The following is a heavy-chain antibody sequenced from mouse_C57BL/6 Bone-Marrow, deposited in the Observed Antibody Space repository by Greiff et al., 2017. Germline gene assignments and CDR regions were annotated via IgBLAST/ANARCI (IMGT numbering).Heavy chain of an antibody. J-gene: IGHJ1*03. V-gene: IGHV1-55*01. CDR2: IYPGSGST. Sequence: QVQLQQPGAELVKPGASVKMSCKASGYTFTSYWITWVKQRPGQGLEWIGDIYPGSGSTNYNEKFKSKATLTVDTSSSTAYLQLSSLTSEDSAVYYGARPYNSNGWYFNVWGTGTTVTVSS. CDR1: GYTFTSYW. D-gene: IGHD2-5*01. CDR3: ARPYNSNGWYFNV.